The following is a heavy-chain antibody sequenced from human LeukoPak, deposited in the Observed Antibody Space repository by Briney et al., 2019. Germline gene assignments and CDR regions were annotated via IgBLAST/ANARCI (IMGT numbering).Heavy chain of an antibody. J-gene: IGHJ1*01. CDR1: GFTFSGSA. CDR2: IRSKANSYAT. D-gene: IGHD3-22*01. V-gene: IGHV3-73*01. Sequence: GGSLRLSCTASGFTFSGSAMHWVRQAPGKGLEWVGRIRSKANSYATTYAASVKGRFTISRDNSKNTLYLQMNSLRAEDTAVYYCAKDRLYDSSVYPEYFQHWGQGTLVTVSS. CDR3: AKDRLYDSSVYPEYFQH.